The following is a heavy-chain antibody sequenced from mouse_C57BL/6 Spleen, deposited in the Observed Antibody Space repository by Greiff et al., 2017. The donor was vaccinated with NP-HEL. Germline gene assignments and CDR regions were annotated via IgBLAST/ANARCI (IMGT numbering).Heavy chain of an antibody. D-gene: IGHD2-4*01. Sequence: QVQLQQSGAELVKPGASVKVSCKASGYTFTSYWMHWVKQRPGQGLEWIGRIHPSDSDTNYNQKFKGKATLTVDKSSSTAYMQLSSLTSEDSAVYYCAPTEGMIRNWFAYWGQGTLVTVSA. CDR2: IHPSDSDT. CDR1: GYTFTSYW. V-gene: IGHV1-74*01. J-gene: IGHJ3*01. CDR3: APTEGMIRNWFAY.